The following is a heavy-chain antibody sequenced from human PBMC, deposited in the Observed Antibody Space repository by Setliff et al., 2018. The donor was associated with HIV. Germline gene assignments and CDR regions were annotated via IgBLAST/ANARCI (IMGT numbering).Heavy chain of an antibody. Sequence: SVKVSCKASGGTFSNYAISWVRQAPGQGLEWMGGIIPIFGSTKYAQKFQGRVTITADESTSTADMELSSLRSEDTAVYYCARDYYDDSYYRPGIYYYYYMDVWGKGTTVTVS. CDR3: ARDYYDDSYYRPGIYYYYYMDV. D-gene: IGHD3-10*01. CDR1: GGTFSNYA. V-gene: IGHV1-69*13. J-gene: IGHJ6*03. CDR2: IIPIFGST.